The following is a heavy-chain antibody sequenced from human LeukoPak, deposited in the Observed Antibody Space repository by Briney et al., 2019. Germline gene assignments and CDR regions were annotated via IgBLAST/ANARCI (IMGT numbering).Heavy chain of an antibody. Sequence: ASVKVSCKASGFTFTSSTIQWVRQARGQRLEWIGWIVVGSGNTNYAQKYQERVIITRDMSTTTVYMELSSLRSEDTAVYYCAGTPWFGELTLDYWGQGTLVTVSS. CDR1: GFTFTSST. V-gene: IGHV1-58*02. D-gene: IGHD3-10*01. J-gene: IGHJ4*02. CDR3: AGTPWFGELTLDY. CDR2: IVVGSGNT.